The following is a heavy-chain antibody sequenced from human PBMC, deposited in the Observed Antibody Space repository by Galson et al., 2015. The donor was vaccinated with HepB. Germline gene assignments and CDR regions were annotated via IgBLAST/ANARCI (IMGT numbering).Heavy chain of an antibody. Sequence: SLRLSCAGSGFTFSAYGMNWVRQAPGKGLEWVSYIGSVNSPIYYADSVKGRFTISRDNAKNSLFLQMINLRVEDTAVYFCARDLNDYLWRGSRTFTYWGQGSLVTVSS. CDR2: IGSVNSPI. V-gene: IGHV3-48*01. CDR3: ARDLNDYLWRGSRTFTY. D-gene: IGHD3-16*01. J-gene: IGHJ4*02. CDR1: GFTFSAYG.